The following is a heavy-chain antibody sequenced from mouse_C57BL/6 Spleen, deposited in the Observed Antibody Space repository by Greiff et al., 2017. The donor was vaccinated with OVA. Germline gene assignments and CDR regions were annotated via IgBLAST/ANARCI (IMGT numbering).Heavy chain of an antibody. CDR3: ARDMKYAMDY. J-gene: IGHJ4*01. CDR2: ISDGGSYT. V-gene: IGHV5-4*01. D-gene: IGHD2-3*01. Sequence: EVKVVESGGGLVKPGGSLKLSCAASGFTFSSYAMSWVRQTPEKRLEWVATISDGGSYTYYPDNVKGRFTISRDNAKNNLYLQMSHLKSEDTAMYYCARDMKYAMDYWGQGTSVTVSS. CDR1: GFTFSSYA.